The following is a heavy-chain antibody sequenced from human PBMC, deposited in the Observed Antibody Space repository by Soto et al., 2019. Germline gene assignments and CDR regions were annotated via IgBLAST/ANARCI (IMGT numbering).Heavy chain of an antibody. CDR2: FYHSGST. J-gene: IGHJ4*02. V-gene: IGHV4-38-2*01. CDR1: GHSISSGYY. CDR3: ARGEYYGSENYFDY. D-gene: IGHD3-10*01. Sequence: SETLSLTCAVSGHSISSGYYWGWIRQPPGKGLEWIGSFYHSGSTYYNPSLKSRVTISVGTSKNQFSLKLSSVTAADTAVYYCARGEYYGSENYFDYWGQGTLVTVSS.